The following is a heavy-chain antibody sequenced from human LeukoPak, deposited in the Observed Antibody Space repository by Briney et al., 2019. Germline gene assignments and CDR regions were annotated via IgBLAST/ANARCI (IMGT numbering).Heavy chain of an antibody. CDR3: ARGNPLWFGEFSSY. Sequence: GGSLRLSCAASGFTFSSYSMNWVRQAPGKGLEWVSYISSSSSTIYYADSAKGRFTISRDNAKNSLYLQMNSLRAEDTAVYYCARGNPLWFGEFSSYWGQGTQVTVSS. V-gene: IGHV3-48*01. CDR1: GFTFSSYS. D-gene: IGHD3-10*01. CDR2: ISSSSSTI. J-gene: IGHJ4*02.